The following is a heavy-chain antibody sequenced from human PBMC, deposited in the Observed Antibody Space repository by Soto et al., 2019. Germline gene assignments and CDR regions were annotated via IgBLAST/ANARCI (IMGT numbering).Heavy chain of an antibody. D-gene: IGHD2-2*01. J-gene: IGHJ5*02. CDR3: ARRGCSSTSCYGNVNWFDP. CDR1: GYTFTSYA. CDR2: INAGNGST. Sequence: ASVKVSCKASGYTFTSYAMHWVRQAPGQRLEWMGWINAGNGSTKYSQKFQGRVTITRDTSASTAYMELSSLRSEDTAVYYCARRGCSSTSCYGNVNWFDPWGQGTLVTV. V-gene: IGHV1-3*01.